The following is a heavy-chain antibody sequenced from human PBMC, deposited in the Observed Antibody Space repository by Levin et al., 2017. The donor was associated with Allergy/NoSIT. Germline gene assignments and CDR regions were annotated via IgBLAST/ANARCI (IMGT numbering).Heavy chain of an antibody. Sequence: PGGSLRLSCTVSGGSISSYYWSWIRQPPGKGLEWIGYIYYSGSTNYNPSLKSRVTISVDTSKNQFSLKLSSVTAADTAVYYCARGGVDSSSDYYGMDVWGQGTTVTVSS. CDR3: ARGGVDSSSDYYGMDV. CDR1: GGSISSYY. D-gene: IGHD6-19*01. CDR2: IYYSGST. J-gene: IGHJ6*02. V-gene: IGHV4-59*01.